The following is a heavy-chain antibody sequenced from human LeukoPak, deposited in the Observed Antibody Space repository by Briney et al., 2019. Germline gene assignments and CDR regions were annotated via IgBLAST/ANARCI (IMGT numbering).Heavy chain of an antibody. D-gene: IGHD5-18*01. Sequence: ASVTASCRASGYTFTSYDINWVRQATGQGLEWMGWMNPSNGNSDYIEKFQGRLTMTRDTSISTAYMELSNLRSDDTAVYYCTSRYSYGYGEDYWGQGTLVTVSS. J-gene: IGHJ4*02. CDR1: GYTFTSYD. V-gene: IGHV1-8*01. CDR3: TSRYSYGYGEDY. CDR2: MNPSNGNS.